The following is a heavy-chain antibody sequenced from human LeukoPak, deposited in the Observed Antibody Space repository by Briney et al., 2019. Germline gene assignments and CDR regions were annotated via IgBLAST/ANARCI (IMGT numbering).Heavy chain of an antibody. V-gene: IGHV3-33*06. CDR3: AKEVADSSGYWRYYFDY. Sequence: GGSLRLSCAASGFTFSNYGMHWVRQAPGKGLEWVAVIWYDGSNKYSADSVKGRFTISRDNSKNTLYLQMNSLRAEDTAVYYCAKEVADSSGYWRYYFDYWGQGTLVTVSS. D-gene: IGHD3-22*01. J-gene: IGHJ4*02. CDR1: GFTFSNYG. CDR2: IWYDGSNK.